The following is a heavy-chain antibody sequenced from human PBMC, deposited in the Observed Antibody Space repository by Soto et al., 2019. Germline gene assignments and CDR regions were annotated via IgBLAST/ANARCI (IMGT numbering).Heavy chain of an antibody. V-gene: IGHV4-31*03. CDR2: IYYSGST. CDR3: ARGIVPPALDYYDYIWGSYRYVYFDY. CDR1: GGSISSGGYY. D-gene: IGHD3-16*02. Sequence: QVQLQESGPGLVKPSQTLSLTCTVSGGSISSGGYYWSWIRQHPGKGLEWIGYIYYSGSTYYNPSLKSRITISVDTSKNQYSLKLISVTAADTAVYYCARGIVPPALDYYDYIWGSYRYVYFDYWGQGTLVTVSS. J-gene: IGHJ4*02.